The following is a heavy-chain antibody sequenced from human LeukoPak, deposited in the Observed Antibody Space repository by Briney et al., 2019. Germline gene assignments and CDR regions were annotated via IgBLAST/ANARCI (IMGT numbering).Heavy chain of an antibody. CDR3: ATRGYCSGTSCYAPQP. J-gene: IGHJ5*02. V-gene: IGHV3-23*01. Sequence: GGSLRLSCAASGFTFSSYAMSWVRQAPGKGLEWVSAITGTGGSTYYADSVKGRFTISRDNSKNTLYLQMNSLRAEDTAVYYCATRGYCSGTSCYAPQPWGQGTLVTVYS. D-gene: IGHD2-2*01. CDR1: GFTFSSYA. CDR2: ITGTGGST.